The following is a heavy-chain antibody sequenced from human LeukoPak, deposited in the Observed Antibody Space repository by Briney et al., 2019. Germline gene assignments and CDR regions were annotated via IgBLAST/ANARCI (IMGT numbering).Heavy chain of an antibody. D-gene: IGHD3-3*01. CDR1: GFTFSSYA. V-gene: IGHV3-30-3*01. CDR2: ISYDGSNK. CDR3: ARDAHYDFWSGYYSTWPLGY. J-gene: IGHJ4*02. Sequence: GGSLRLSCAASGFTFSSYAMHWVRQAPGKGLEWVAVISYDGSNKYYADSVKGRFTISRDNAKNSLYLQMNSLRAEDTAVYYCARDAHYDFWSGYYSTWPLGYWGQGTLVTVSS.